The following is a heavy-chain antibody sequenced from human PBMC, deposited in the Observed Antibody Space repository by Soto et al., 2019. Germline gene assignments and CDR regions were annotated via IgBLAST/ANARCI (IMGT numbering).Heavy chain of an antibody. CDR2: IYHSGST. CDR3: ARFYGDYVNWFDP. D-gene: IGHD4-17*01. Sequence: PSETLSLTCAVSGDSISSGGYSWSWIRQPPGKGLEWIGYIYHSGSTYYNPSLKSRVTISLDRSKNQFSLNLTSVAAADTAVYYCARFYGDYVNWFDPWGQGTLVTVSS. V-gene: IGHV4-30-2*01. J-gene: IGHJ5*02. CDR1: GDSISSGGYS.